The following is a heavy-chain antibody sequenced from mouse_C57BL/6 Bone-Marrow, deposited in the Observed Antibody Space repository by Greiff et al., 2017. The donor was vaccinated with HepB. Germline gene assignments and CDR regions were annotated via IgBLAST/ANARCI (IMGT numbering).Heavy chain of an antibody. CDR2: ISDGGSYT. CDR3: AREEWLLSWFAY. Sequence: EVKVVESGGGLVKPGGSLKLSCAASGFTFSSYAMSWVRQTPEKRLEWVATISDGGSYTYYPDNVKGRFTISRANAKNNLYLQMSHLKSEDTAMYYCAREEWLLSWFAYWGQGTLVTVSA. V-gene: IGHV5-4*03. CDR1: GFTFSSYA. D-gene: IGHD2-3*01. J-gene: IGHJ3*01.